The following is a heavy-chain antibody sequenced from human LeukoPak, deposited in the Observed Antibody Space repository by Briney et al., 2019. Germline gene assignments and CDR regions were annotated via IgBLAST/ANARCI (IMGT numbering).Heavy chain of an antibody. CDR1: GFTFSSYA. D-gene: IGHD6-6*01. V-gene: IGHV3-23*01. CDR2: ISGSGGST. J-gene: IGHJ4*02. CDR3: AKDLDENSSIKLDYFDY. Sequence: GGSLRLSCAASGFTFSSYAMSWVRQAPGKGLEWVSAISGSGGSTYYADSVKGRFTISRDNSKNTLYPQMNSLRAEDTAVYYCAKDLDENSSIKLDYFDYWGQGTLVTVSS.